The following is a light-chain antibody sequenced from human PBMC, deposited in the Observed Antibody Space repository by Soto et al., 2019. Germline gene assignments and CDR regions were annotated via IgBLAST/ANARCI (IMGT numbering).Light chain of an antibody. CDR3: SSYTSSNTL. Sequence: QSVLTQPASVSGSPGQSITISCTGTSSDAGDYKYVSWYQQHPGKAPKLMIYEVSNRPSGVSNRFSGSKSGNTASLTISGLQAEDEADYYCSSYTSSNTLFGGGTKVTVL. J-gene: IGLJ2*01. V-gene: IGLV2-14*01. CDR2: EVS. CDR1: SSDAGDYKY.